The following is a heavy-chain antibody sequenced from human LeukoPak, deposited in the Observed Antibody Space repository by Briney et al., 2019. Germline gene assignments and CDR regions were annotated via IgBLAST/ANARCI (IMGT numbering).Heavy chain of an antibody. J-gene: IGHJ3*02. D-gene: IGHD3-22*01. Sequence: GGSLRLSCAASGFTFSSYWMHWVRQAPGKGLVWVSRINSDGSRTSYADSVKGRFTISRDNAKNTLYLQMNRVRAEDTAVYYCAMSYDSSGYDAFDIWGQGTMVTVSS. V-gene: IGHV3-74*01. CDR3: AMSYDSSGYDAFDI. CDR1: GFTFSSYW. CDR2: INSDGSRT.